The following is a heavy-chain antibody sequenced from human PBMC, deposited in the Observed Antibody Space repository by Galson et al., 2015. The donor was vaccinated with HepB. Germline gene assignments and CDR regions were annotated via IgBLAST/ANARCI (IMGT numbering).Heavy chain of an antibody. J-gene: IGHJ4*02. Sequence: SLRLSCAASGFTFSSCAMHWVRQAPGKGLEWVAVISYDGSNKYYADSVKGRFTISRDNSKNTLYLQMNSLRAEDTAVYYCAREQQLIAVAGPLDYWGQGTLVTVSS. D-gene: IGHD6-19*01. CDR1: GFTFSSCA. V-gene: IGHV3-30*04. CDR2: ISYDGSNK. CDR3: AREQQLIAVAGPLDY.